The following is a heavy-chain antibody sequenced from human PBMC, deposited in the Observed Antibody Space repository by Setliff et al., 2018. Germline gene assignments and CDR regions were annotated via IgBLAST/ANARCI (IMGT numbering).Heavy chain of an antibody. D-gene: IGHD3-10*02. V-gene: IGHV1-69*06. CDR1: GGTFNSYG. J-gene: IGHJ3*02. Sequence: SVKVSCKASGGTFNSYGFSWVRQAPGQGLEWMGRIVPIFGTTNYAQKLLGRLVINVDKSTSTASMELSSLRSEDTAVYYCASQDLACSSVDAFHIWGQGTLVTVSS. CDR3: ASQDLACSSVDAFHI. CDR2: IVPIFGTT.